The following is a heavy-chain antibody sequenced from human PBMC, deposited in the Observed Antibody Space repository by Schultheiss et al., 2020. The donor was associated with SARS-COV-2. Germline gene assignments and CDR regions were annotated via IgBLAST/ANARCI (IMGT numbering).Heavy chain of an antibody. CDR3: ARANVDHSKSRSLGDFDY. CDR1: GFTFSSYS. J-gene: IGHJ4*02. V-gene: IGHV3-21*01. Sequence: GGSLRLSCAASGFTFSSYSMNWVRQAPGKGLEWVSSISSSSSYIYYADSVKGRFTISRDNAKNTLYLQMSSLRAEDTAIYYCARANVDHSKSRSLGDFDYWGQGTLVTVSS. CDR2: ISSSSSYI. D-gene: IGHD4-11*01.